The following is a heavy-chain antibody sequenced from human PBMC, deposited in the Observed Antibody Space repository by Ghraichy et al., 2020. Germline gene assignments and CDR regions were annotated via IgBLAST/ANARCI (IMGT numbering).Heavy chain of an antibody. V-gene: IGHV4-31*03. CDR3: ARDVRFGRTYAFDI. D-gene: IGHD3-10*01. CDR1: GGSISSGGYY. CDR2: IYYSGST. Sequence: SETLSLTCTVSGGSISSGGYYWSWIRQHPGKGLEWIGYIYYSGSTYYNPSLKCRVTISVDTSKNQFSLKLSSGTAADTAVYYCARDVRFGRTYAFDIWGQGTMVTVSS. J-gene: IGHJ3*02.